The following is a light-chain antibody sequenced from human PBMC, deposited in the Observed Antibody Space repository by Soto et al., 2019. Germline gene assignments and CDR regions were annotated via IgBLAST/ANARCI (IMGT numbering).Light chain of an antibody. CDR1: QSVSSSY. V-gene: IGKV3-20*01. Sequence: EIVLTQSPGTLSLSPGERATHSCRASQSVSSSYLAWYQQKPGQAPRLLIYGASSRATGIPDRFSGSGSGTDFTLTISRLEPEDFAVYYCQQYGSSLLWTFGQGTKVDIK. J-gene: IGKJ1*01. CDR2: GAS. CDR3: QQYGSSLLWT.